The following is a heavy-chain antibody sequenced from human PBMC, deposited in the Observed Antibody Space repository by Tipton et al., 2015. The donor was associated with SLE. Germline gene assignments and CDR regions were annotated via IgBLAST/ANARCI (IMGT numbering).Heavy chain of an antibody. V-gene: IGHV4-34*01. CDR3: ARGAKERITLVRVRPYYFDY. CDR2: SNPSGNT. Sequence: TLSLTCAVFGGSFSGYSWSWIRQPPGKGLEWVGESNPSGNTNYNPSLKSRVPISVDTSKNQLSLKLTSVTAADTAVYYCARGAKERITLVRVRPYYFDYWGQGSLVTVSS. J-gene: IGHJ4*01. CDR1: GGSFSGYS. D-gene: IGHD3-10*01.